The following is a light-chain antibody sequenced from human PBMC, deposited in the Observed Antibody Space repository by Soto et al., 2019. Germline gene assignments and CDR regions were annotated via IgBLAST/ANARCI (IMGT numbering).Light chain of an antibody. CDR1: QSVSSN. CDR3: QQYSNWPPGT. J-gene: IGKJ2*01. CDR2: GAS. Sequence: EIVMTQSPATLSVSPGERATLSCRASQSVSSNLAWYQQKPGQAPRLLIYGASTRATDIPDRFSGSGSGTELTLTISSLQSEDFAIYYCQQYSNWPPGTFGQGTKLEIK. V-gene: IGKV3-15*01.